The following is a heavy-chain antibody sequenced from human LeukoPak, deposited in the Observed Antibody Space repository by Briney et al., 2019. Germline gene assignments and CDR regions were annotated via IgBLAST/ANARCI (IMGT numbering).Heavy chain of an antibody. V-gene: IGHV3-21*01. CDR1: GFTFSSYS. J-gene: IGHJ4*02. Sequence: GSLRLSCAASGFTFSSYSMNWVRQAPGKGLEWVSSISSSSSYIYYADSVKGRFTISRDNAKNSLYLQMNSLRAEDTAVYYCARGDDILTGYYLDFDYWGQGTLVTVSS. CDR3: ARGDDILTGYYLDFDY. D-gene: IGHD3-9*01. CDR2: ISSSSSYI.